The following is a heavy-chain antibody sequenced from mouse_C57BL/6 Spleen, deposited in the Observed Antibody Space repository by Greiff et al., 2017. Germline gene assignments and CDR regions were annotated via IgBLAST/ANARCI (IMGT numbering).Heavy chain of an antibody. D-gene: IGHD2-2*01. CDR3: ARDGYDGYFDF. V-gene: IGHV1-7*01. Sequence: QVQLQQSGAELAKPGASVKLSCKASGYTFTSYWMHWVKQRPGQGLEWIGYINPSSGYTKYNQKFKDKATLTADKYSSTAYMQMSSMTYEDSSVYYCARDGYDGYFDFCGTGTTVTVSS. CDR1: GYTFTSYW. J-gene: IGHJ1*03. CDR2: INPSSGYT.